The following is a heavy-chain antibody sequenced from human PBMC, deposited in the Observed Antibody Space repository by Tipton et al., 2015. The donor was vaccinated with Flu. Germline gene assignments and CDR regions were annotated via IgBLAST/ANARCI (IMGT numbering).Heavy chain of an antibody. Sequence: LRLSCAVSGYSISSGYYWVWIRQPPGKGLEWIGNIYHSGSTYYNPSLKSRVTISVDTSKNQFSLKLSSVTAADTALYYCARTGGIYYASGFDIWGQGTMVTVSS. V-gene: IGHV4-38-2*01. CDR1: GYSISSGYY. D-gene: IGHD1-26*01. CDR2: IYHSGST. J-gene: IGHJ3*02. CDR3: ARTGGIYYASGFDI.